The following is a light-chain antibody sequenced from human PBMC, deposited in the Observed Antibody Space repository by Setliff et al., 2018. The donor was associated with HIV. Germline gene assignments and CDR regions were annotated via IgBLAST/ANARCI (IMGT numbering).Light chain of an antibody. Sequence: QSALAQPASVSGSPGQSITISCTGTSSDVGGYSYVSWYQQHPGKAPKLIIYEVSNRPSGVSIRFSGSKSGNTASLTVSGLQAEDEADYYCSSYTSSTTVLFGGGTKGTVL. V-gene: IGLV2-14*01. J-gene: IGLJ2*01. CDR3: SSYTSSTTVL. CDR1: SSDVGGYSY. CDR2: EVS.